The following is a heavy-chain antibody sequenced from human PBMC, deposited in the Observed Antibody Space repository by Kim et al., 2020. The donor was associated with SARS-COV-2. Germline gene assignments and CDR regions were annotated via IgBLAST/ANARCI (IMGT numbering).Heavy chain of an antibody. J-gene: IGHJ6*02. CDR1: GFTFSSYG. D-gene: IGHD6-19*01. CDR3: AKDNGQWLVKGYYYGMDV. CDR2: ISYDGSNK. Sequence: GGSLRLSCAASGFTFSSYGMHWVRQAPGKGLEWVAVISYDGSNKYYADSVKGRFTISRDNSKNTLYLQMNSLRAEDTAVYYCAKDNGQWLVKGYYYGMDVWGQGTTVTVSS. V-gene: IGHV3-30*18.